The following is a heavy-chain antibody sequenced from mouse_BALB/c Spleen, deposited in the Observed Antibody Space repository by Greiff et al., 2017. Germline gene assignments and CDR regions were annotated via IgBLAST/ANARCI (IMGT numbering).Heavy chain of an antibody. CDR3: ARAYYYGSTRDYFDY. CDR2: INPYNGDT. V-gene: IGHV1-20*02. CDR1: GYSFTGYF. J-gene: IGHJ2*01. D-gene: IGHD1-1*01. Sequence: VQLKQSGPELVKPGASVKISCKASGYSFTGYFMNWVMQSHGKSLEWIGRINPYNGDTFYNQKFKGKATLTVDKSSSTAHMELRSLASEDSAVYYCARAYYYGSTRDYFDYWGQGTTLTVSS.